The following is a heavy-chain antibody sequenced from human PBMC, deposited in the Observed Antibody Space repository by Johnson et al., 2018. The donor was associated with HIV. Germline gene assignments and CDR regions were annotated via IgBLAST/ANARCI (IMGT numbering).Heavy chain of an antibody. CDR1: GFTFSDYY. V-gene: IGHV3-7*01. J-gene: IGHJ3*02. CDR3: ARGRGSKDM. CDR2: IKQDVSEK. Sequence: EQLVESGGGLVKPGGSLRLSCAASGFTFSDYYMSWIRQAPGKGLEWVANIKQDVSEKYYVDSVMGRFTISRDNAKKSMYLQMNSLRAEDTAVYYCARGRGSKDMWGQGTRVTVSS.